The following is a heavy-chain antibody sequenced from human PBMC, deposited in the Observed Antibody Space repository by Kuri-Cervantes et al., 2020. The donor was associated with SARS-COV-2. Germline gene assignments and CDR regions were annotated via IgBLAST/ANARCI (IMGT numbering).Heavy chain of an antibody. J-gene: IGHJ6*02. Sequence: GESLKISCAASGFTFSDYYMSWIRQAPGKGLEWVSYISSSSSYTNYADSVKGRFTISRDNAKNSLYLQMNSLRAEDTAVYYCARWDYGMDVWGQGTTVTVSS. V-gene: IGHV3-11*03. CDR1: GFTFSDYY. CDR2: ISSSSSYT. CDR3: ARWDYGMDV.